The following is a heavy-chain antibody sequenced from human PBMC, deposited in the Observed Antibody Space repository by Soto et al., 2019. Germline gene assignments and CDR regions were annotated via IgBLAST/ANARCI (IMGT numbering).Heavy chain of an antibody. CDR2: ISAYNGNT. Sequence: ASVKVSCKASGYTFTSYGISWLLQAPGQGLEWMGWISAYNGNTNYAQKLQGRVTMTTDTSTSTAYMELRSLRSDDTAVYYCATQTRGFSQLNWGQGTLVTVSS. J-gene: IGHJ4*02. V-gene: IGHV1-18*01. D-gene: IGHD1-1*01. CDR1: GYTFTSYG. CDR3: ATQTRGFSQLN.